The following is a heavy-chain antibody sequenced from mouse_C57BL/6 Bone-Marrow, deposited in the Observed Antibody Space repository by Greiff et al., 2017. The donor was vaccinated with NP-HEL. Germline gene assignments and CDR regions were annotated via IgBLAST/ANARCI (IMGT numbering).Heavy chain of an antibody. V-gene: IGHV2-5*01. CDR3: AKNYYYRGYYAMDY. J-gene: IGHJ4*01. D-gene: IGHD1-1*01. Sequence: VQLQQSGPGLVQPSQSLSITCTVSGFSLTSYGVHWVRQSPGKGLEWLGVIWRGGSTDYNAAFMSRLSITKDNSKSQVFFKMNSLQADDTAIYYCAKNYYYRGYYAMDYWGQGTSVTVSS. CDR2: IWRGGST. CDR1: GFSLTSYG.